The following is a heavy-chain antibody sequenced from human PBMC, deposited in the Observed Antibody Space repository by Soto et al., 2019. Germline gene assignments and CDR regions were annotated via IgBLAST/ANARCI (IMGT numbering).Heavy chain of an antibody. CDR1: GFTFSSYA. D-gene: IGHD3-10*01. Sequence: GGSLRLSCAASGFTFSSYAMSWVRQAPGKGLEWVAAIGGTDGKTYYADSVKGRFTISRDNSENTLYLQMSRLRAEDTAVYFCXKGMFSSSPAAAGSFDYWGQGALVTVSS. CDR2: IGGTDGKT. V-gene: IGHV3-23*01. CDR3: XKGMFSSSPAAAGSFDY. J-gene: IGHJ4*02.